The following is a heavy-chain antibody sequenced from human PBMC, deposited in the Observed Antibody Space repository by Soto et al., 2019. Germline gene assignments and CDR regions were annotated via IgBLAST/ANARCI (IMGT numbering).Heavy chain of an antibody. Sequence: PGGSLRLSCSASGFTFSSYAMSWVRQAPGKGLEWVSAISGSGGNTYHADSVKGRFTISRDISKNTLYLQMNSLRAEDTAVYYCAKDGRDLSSGYYLNYFDYWGQGTLVTVSS. CDR3: AKDGRDLSSGYYLNYFDY. J-gene: IGHJ4*02. D-gene: IGHD3-22*01. CDR2: ISGSGGNT. CDR1: GFTFSSYA. V-gene: IGHV3-23*01.